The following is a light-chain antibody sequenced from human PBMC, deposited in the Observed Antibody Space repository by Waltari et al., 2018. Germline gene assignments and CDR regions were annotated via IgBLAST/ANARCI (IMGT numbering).Light chain of an antibody. CDR3: QQYYGVILT. J-gene: IGKJ4*01. CDR1: HGISNS. CDR2: GTS. V-gene: IGKV1-NL1*01. Sequence: DIQLTQSPSSLSASVGDTVTIPCRASHGISNSLAWYQQHPGQAPKPLLFGTSRLQSGVPSRFSGRGSGTDYSLTISSLQPEDFGTYYCQQYYGVILTFGGGTKVEI.